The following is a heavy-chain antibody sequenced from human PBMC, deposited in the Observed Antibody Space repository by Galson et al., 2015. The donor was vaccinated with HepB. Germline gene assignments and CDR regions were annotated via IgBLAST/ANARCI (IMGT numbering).Heavy chain of an antibody. CDR2: ISGRDGSA. J-gene: IGHJ4*02. Sequence: SLRLSCAASGFTFSSYWMSWVRQAPGKGLEWVSAISGRDGSAYYADSVKGRFNMSRDDSKNTLYLQMNSLRGEDTAVYYCAKDYRYYAYWGQGTLVTVSS. D-gene: IGHD2/OR15-2a*01. V-gene: IGHV3-23*01. CDR1: GFTFSSYW. CDR3: AKDYRYYAY.